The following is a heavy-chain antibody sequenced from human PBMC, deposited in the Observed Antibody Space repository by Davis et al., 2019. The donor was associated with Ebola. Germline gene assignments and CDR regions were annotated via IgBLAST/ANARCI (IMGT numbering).Heavy chain of an antibody. CDR1: GFTFSAYW. CDR3: ATAGQISGWGEFVDY. D-gene: IGHD6-19*01. Sequence: PGGSLRLSCTASGFTFSAYWMNWVRQAPGKGLEWVANIKQDGSEKHYVDSVKGRFTISRDNAKNSLYLQMNSLRAEDTAVYYCATAGQISGWGEFVDYWGQGTLVTVSS. J-gene: IGHJ4*02. CDR2: IKQDGSEK. V-gene: IGHV3-7*01.